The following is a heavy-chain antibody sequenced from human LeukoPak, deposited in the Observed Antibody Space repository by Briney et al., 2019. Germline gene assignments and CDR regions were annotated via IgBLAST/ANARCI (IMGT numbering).Heavy chain of an antibody. CDR2: IYYSGST. D-gene: IGHD4-17*01. J-gene: IGHJ4*02. CDR1: GGSISSGGYY. CDR3: ARVRARQVFDY. V-gene: IGHV4-31*03. Sequence: SQTLSLTCTVSGGSISSGGYYWSWIRQHPGKGLEWIGYIYYSGSTYYNPSLQSRVTISVDLSKNQFSLKLSSVTAADTAVYYCARVRARQVFDYWGQGTLVTVSS.